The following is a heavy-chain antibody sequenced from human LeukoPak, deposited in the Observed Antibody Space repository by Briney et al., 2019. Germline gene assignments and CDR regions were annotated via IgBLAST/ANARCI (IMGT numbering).Heavy chain of an antibody. CDR1: GFTFSSYA. CDR2: ILYDGSKK. Sequence: GGSLRLSCAASGFTFSSYAMHWVRQAPGKGLEWVAVILYDGSKKYYADSVKGRFTISRDNAKNSLYLQMNSLRAEDTAVYYCARDGGSGSDDAFDIWGQGTLVTVSS. CDR3: ARDGGSGSDDAFDI. D-gene: IGHD3-22*01. V-gene: IGHV3-30-3*01. J-gene: IGHJ3*02.